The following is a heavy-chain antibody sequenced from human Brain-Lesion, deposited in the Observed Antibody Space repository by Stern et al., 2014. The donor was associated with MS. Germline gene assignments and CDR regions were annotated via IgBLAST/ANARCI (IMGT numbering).Heavy chain of an antibody. Sequence: VQLVQSGAEVKKPGASVKVSCKVSGYTLTELSLPWVRPAPGKGLEWMGGFDPEDGETIYAQKFQGRVTMTEDTSTDTAYMELSSLRSEDTAVYYCATDRDDFRSGYSAPTKGYGLDVWGQGTTVTVTS. D-gene: IGHD3-3*01. V-gene: IGHV1-24*01. J-gene: IGHJ6*02. CDR3: ATDRDDFRSGYSAPTKGYGLDV. CDR1: GYTLTELS. CDR2: FDPEDGET.